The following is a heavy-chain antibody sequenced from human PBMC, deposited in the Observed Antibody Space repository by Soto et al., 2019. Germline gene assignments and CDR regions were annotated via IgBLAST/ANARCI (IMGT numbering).Heavy chain of an antibody. D-gene: IGHD3-9*01. CDR1: GFTFSRYC. Sequence: GGSLILSCVASGFTFSRYCMTWVRQAPGKGPEWVSSITATGSSAYYADSVEGRFTISRDNAKNVLYLQMSGLRDDDTAVYYCAKRYYDSSVAPPWGQGTLVTVSS. V-gene: IGHV3-23*01. J-gene: IGHJ5*02. CDR3: AKRYYDSSVAPP. CDR2: ITATGSSA.